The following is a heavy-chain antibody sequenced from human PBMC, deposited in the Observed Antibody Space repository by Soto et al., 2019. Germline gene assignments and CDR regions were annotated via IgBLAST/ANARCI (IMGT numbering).Heavy chain of an antibody. V-gene: IGHV1-69*01. CDR3: ARGRDGSNYYFDY. CDR1: GGTFSDSV. J-gene: IGHJ4*02. D-gene: IGHD3-10*01. Sequence: QVQLVHSGPEVKKPGSSVKVSCKASGGTFSDSVTSWVRQAPGQGLEWMGGIVPIFGKANLAEKFQDRVTITADESTSTAYMKLSSLRSEDTAVYYCARGRDGSNYYFDYWGQGTLVTVSS. CDR2: IVPIFGKA.